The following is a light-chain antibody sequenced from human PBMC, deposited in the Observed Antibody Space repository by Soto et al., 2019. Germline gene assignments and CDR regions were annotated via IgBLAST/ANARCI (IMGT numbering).Light chain of an antibody. V-gene: IGLV1-44*01. J-gene: IGLJ7*01. CDR2: SRN. Sequence: QSVLTQPPSTSGTPGQRVTISCSGSSSNIGDNTVNWYQQLPGTAPKLLIYSRNQRPSGVPDRFSGSKSGTSASLAISGLQSEDEADYYCAAWDDGLNGVVFGGGTQLTVL. CDR3: AAWDDGLNGVV. CDR1: SSNIGDNT.